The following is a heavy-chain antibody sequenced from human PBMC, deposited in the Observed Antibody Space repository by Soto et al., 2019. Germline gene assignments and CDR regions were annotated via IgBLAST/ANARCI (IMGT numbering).Heavy chain of an antibody. CDR2: IYHSGST. Sequence: QVQLQESGPGLVKPSGTLSLTCAVSGDSISRSYWWSWVRQLPGKGLEWIGEIYHSGSTIYNPSLQSRATLSVDKSKNQFSLKMRSVTDAATAVYYCTSKFGQLLADAFDIWGQGTMVTVSS. J-gene: IGHJ3*02. V-gene: IGHV4-4*02. D-gene: IGHD3-10*01. CDR3: TSKFGQLLADAFDI. CDR1: GDSISRSYW.